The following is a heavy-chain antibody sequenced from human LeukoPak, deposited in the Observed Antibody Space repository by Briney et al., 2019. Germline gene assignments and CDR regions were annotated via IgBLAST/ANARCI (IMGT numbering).Heavy chain of an antibody. CDR1: GLTFDHYV. J-gene: IGHJ3*02. CDR3: AKGTTMYAFDI. CDR2: ISGDGGST. D-gene: IGHD1-1*01. Sequence: SGGSLRLSCAASGLTFDHYVMXWVRXAPGXGLEWVSLISGDGGSTYYADSVKGRLTISRDNSKNSLYLQMNSLTTEDTALYFCAKGTTMYAFDIWGQGTMVTVSS. V-gene: IGHV3-43*02.